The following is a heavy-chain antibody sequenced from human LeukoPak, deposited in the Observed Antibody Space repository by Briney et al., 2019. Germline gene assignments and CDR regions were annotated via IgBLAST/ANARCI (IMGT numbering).Heavy chain of an antibody. J-gene: IGHJ6*02. CDR2: INHNGNVN. Sequence: GGSLRLSCAASGFTVSSNYMNWARQAPGKGLEWVASINHNGNVNYYVDSVKGRFTISRDNAKNSLYLQMSNLRAEDTAVYFCARGGGLDVWGQGATVTVSS. D-gene: IGHD3-16*01. V-gene: IGHV3-7*03. CDR3: ARGGGLDV. CDR1: GFTVSSNY.